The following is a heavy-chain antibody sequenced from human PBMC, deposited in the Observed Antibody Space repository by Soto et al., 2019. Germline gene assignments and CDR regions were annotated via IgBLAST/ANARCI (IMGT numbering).Heavy chain of an antibody. J-gene: IGHJ5*01. CDR3: VRLIGNSWLDS. V-gene: IGHV3-74*01. CDR1: GLTFSSYW. Sequence: PGGSLRLSCAASGLTFSSYWMHWVRQAPGKGLVWVSRISTDGSVTTYADSVKGRFTISRDNAKNTLYLQMNSLRTEDTAVYYCVRLIGNSWLDSWGQGTLVTVSS. CDR2: ISTDGSVT. D-gene: IGHD2-8*01.